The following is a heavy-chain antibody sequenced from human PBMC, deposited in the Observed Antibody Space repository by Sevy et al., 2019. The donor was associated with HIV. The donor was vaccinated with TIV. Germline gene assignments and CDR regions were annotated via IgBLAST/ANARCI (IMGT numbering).Heavy chain of an antibody. D-gene: IGHD3-22*01. J-gene: IGHJ4*02. CDR2: IFHGGCSGST. V-gene: IGHV4-38-2*02. Sequence: SETLSLTCTVSGYSMSSGYYWGWIRQPPGKGLEWIGNIFHGGCSGSTYYNPSLKSRLTISVDTSKNQFSLKLSSVTAADTAVYYCARCYYDSSGKYYFDYWGQGTLVTVSS. CDR1: GYSMSSGYY. CDR3: ARCYYDSSGKYYFDY.